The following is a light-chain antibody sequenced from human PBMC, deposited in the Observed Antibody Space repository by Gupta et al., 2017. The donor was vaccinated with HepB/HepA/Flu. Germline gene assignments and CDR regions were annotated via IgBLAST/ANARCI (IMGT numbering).Light chain of an antibody. CDR1: QNINNY. Sequence: IPRTQSPSSVSASDGDRITITCQASQNINNYLTWYQQKPGKAPKLLIYDASNLETGVPSGFSGSGSGTDFTFTISSLQPEDIATYYCQQYDTHPCTFGQGTKLEIK. J-gene: IGKJ2*02. CDR3: QQYDTHPCT. CDR2: DAS. V-gene: IGKV1-33*01.